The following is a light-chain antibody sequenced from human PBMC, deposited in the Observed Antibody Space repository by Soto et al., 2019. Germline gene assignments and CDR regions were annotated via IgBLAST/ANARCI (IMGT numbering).Light chain of an antibody. CDR3: QQYGSSPLT. CDR1: QSVSSSY. V-gene: IGKV3-20*01. Sequence: EIVLTQSPGTLSLSPGERATLSCRASQSVSSSYLAWYQQKPGQAPRLLIYGASSRATGIQDMFSGSGSGTDFTLTISRLEPEDFAVYYCQQYGSSPLTFGGGTKVEIK. J-gene: IGKJ4*01. CDR2: GAS.